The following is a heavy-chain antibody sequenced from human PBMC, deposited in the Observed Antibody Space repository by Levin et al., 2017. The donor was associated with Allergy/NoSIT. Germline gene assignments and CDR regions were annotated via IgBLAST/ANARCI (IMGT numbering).Heavy chain of an antibody. CDR2: ISTHNGNT. J-gene: IGHJ6*03. CDR1: GYTFKNYG. V-gene: IGHV1-18*01. Sequence: GESLKISCKASGYTFKNYGISWVRQAPGQGLEWMGWISTHNGNTNYAQSFQGRVTMTTDTSTSTADMELRSLISDDTAVYYCARFVVTPVSYFYMDVWGKGTPVTVSS. D-gene: IGHD2-2*01. CDR3: ARFVVTPVSYFYMDV.